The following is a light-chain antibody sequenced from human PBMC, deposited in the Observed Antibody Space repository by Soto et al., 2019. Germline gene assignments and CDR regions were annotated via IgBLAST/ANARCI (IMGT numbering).Light chain of an antibody. J-gene: IGLJ2*01. Sequence: QAVGTQPPSVSGAPGQRVTISCTGSSSNIGAGYDVHWYQQPPGTVPKLLIYGNSNRPSGVPDRFSGSKSGTSASLAITGLQAEDEADYYCQSYDSSLSVVFGGGTKLTVL. CDR1: SSNIGAGYD. CDR3: QSYDSSLSVV. V-gene: IGLV1-40*01. CDR2: GNS.